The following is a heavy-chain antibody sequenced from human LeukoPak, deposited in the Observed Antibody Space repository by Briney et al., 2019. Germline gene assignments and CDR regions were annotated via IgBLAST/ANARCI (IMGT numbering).Heavy chain of an antibody. Sequence: PSETLSLTCSVSGGSINSHCWSWIRQPPGKRLQWIGDIYYSERTNYNPSLRSRVTISVDTSKNQLSLKLTSVLAADTAMYYCVRRDNTGWNYCDHWGQGILVTVSS. CDR3: VRRDNTGWNYCDH. CDR2: IYYSERT. D-gene: IGHD6-25*01. J-gene: IGHJ4*02. CDR1: GGSINSHC. V-gene: IGHV4-59*08.